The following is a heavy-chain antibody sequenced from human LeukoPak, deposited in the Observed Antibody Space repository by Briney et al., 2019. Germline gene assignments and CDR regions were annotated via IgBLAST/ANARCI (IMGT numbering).Heavy chain of an antibody. D-gene: IGHD4-23*01. CDR3: ARPSTVAGYYYGMDV. CDR2: INAGNGNA. Sequence: GASLKVSCKASGYTFTSYAMHWVRQAPGQRLEWIGWINAGNGNAKYSQKFQGRVTITADESTSTAYMELSSLRSEDTAVYYCARPSTVAGYYYGMDVWGQGTTVTVSS. CDR1: GYTFTSYA. J-gene: IGHJ6*02. V-gene: IGHV1-3*01.